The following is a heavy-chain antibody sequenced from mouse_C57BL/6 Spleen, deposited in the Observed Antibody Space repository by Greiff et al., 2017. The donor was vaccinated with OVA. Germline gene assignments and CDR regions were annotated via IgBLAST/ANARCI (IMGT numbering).Heavy chain of an antibody. Sequence: EVQLVESGPGLVKPSQSLSLTCSVTGYSITSGYYWNWIRQFPGNKLEWMGYISYDGSNNYNPSLKNRISITRDTSKNQFFLKLNSVTTEDTATYYCAREGPYYYGSSSWYFDVWGTGTTVTVSS. CDR1: GYSITSGYY. CDR2: ISYDGSN. V-gene: IGHV3-6*01. CDR3: AREGPYYYGSSSWYFDV. J-gene: IGHJ1*03. D-gene: IGHD1-1*01.